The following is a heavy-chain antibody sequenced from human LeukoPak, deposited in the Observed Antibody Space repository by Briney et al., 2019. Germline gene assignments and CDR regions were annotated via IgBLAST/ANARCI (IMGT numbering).Heavy chain of an antibody. CDR3: AKGGAVVPY. J-gene: IGHJ4*02. D-gene: IGHD6-19*01. V-gene: IGHV3-30*18. CDR2: ISYDGSNK. CDR1: GFTFSSYG. Sequence: GESLRLSCAASGFTFSSYGMHWVRQAPGKGLEWVAVISYDGSNKYYADSVKGRFTISRDNSKNTLYLQMNSLRAEDTAVYYCAKGGAVVPYWGQGTLVTVSS.